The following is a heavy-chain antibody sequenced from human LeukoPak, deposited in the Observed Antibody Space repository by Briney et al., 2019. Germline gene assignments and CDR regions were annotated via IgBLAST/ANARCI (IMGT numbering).Heavy chain of an antibody. V-gene: IGHV4-59*01. CDR3: ARGYSSSWNYSDY. Sequence: SETLSLTCSVSGGSISDYWWSWIRQPPGKGLEWGGYVFDSGGTNYNPSLKSRVTISVDTSKKQFSLKLSSVTAADTAVYYCARGYSSSWNYSDYWGQGTLVTVSS. D-gene: IGHD6-13*01. CDR1: GGSISDYW. CDR2: VFDSGGT. J-gene: IGHJ4*02.